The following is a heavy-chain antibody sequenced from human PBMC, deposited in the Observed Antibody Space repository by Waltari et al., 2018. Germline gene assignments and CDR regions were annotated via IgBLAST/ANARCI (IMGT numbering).Heavy chain of an antibody. CDR3: ASFDELDYYGMDV. CDR2: FSSSSITI. Sequence: EVQLVESGGGLVQPGGSLRLSCAASGFTFSSYSMNWVRQAPGKGLEWVSYFSSSSITIYYADSVKGRFTISRDNAKNSLYLQMNSLRAEDTAVYYCASFDELDYYGMDVWGQGTTVTVSS. J-gene: IGHJ6*02. D-gene: IGHD3-10*01. V-gene: IGHV3-48*01. CDR1: GFTFSSYS.